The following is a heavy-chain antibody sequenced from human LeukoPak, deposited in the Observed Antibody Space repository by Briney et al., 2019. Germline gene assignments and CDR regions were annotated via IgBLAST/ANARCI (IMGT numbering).Heavy chain of an antibody. CDR3: ARATVDSSGYYYVFHFDY. J-gene: IGHJ4*02. CDR1: GGSFSGYY. CDR2: INHSGST. Sequence: SETLSLTCAVCGGSFSGYYWSWTRQPPGKGLEWIGEINHSGSTNYNPSLKSRVTMSVDTSKNQFSLKLSSVTAADTAVYYCARATVDSSGYYYVFHFDYWGQGTLVTVSS. V-gene: IGHV4-34*01. D-gene: IGHD3-22*01.